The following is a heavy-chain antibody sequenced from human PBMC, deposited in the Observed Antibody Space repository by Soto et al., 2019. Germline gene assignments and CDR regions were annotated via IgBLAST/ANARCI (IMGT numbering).Heavy chain of an antibody. J-gene: IGHJ4*02. Sequence: GGSLRLSCAASGFTFSSYAMSWVRQAPGKGLEWVSAISGSGGSTYYADSVKGRFTISRDNSKNTLYLQMNSLRAEDTAVYYCAKDEDIVVVPAAISFDYWGQGTLVTVSS. CDR3: AKDEDIVVVPAAISFDY. V-gene: IGHV3-23*01. CDR2: ISGSGGST. D-gene: IGHD2-2*01. CDR1: GFTFSSYA.